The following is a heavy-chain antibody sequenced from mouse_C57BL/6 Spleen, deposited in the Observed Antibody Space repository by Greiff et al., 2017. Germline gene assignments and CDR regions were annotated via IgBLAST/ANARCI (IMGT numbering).Heavy chain of an antibody. CDR2: ISDGGSYT. V-gene: IGHV5-4*01. D-gene: IGHD2-5*01. Sequence: EVQLVESGGGLVKPGGSLKLSCAASGFTFSSYAMSWVRQTPEKRLEWIATISDGGSYTYYPDNVKGRFTISRDNAKNNLYLQMRHLKSEDTAMYYCARKANSNDAMDDWGQGTSVTVAS. CDR3: ARKANSNDAMDD. CDR1: GFTFSSYA. J-gene: IGHJ4*01.